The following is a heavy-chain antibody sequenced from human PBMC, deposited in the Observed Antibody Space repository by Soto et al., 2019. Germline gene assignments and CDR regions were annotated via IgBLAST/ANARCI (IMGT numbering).Heavy chain of an antibody. J-gene: IGHJ5*02. V-gene: IGHV1-3*01. D-gene: IGHD2-2*01. Sequence: QVQLVQSGAEVKKPGASVKISCKASGYTFTRYTMNWVRQAPGQRLEWMGWINPDNGNTKTSQKFEDRVILTSDTSASTAYLDLSSLRSADTAVYYCARGVATGQLDPWGQGNLVTGSS. CDR3: ARGVATGQLDP. CDR2: INPDNGNT. CDR1: GYTFTRYT.